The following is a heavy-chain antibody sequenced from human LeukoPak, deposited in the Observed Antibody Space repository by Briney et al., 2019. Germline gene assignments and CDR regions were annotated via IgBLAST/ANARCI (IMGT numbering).Heavy chain of an antibody. CDR1: GGTFSSYA. J-gene: IGHJ6*03. Sequence: ASVKVSCKASGGTFSSYAISWVRQAPGQGLEWMGGIIPIFGTANYAQKFQGRVTITADESTSTAYMELSSLRSEDTAVYYCARDIGNLYYYYMDVWGKGTTVTISS. CDR2: IIPIFGTA. CDR3: ARDIGNLYYYYMDV. V-gene: IGHV1-69*13. D-gene: IGHD1-14*01.